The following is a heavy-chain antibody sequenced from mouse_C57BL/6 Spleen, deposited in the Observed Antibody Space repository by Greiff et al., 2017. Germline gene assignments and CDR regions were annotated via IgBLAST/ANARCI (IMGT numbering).Heavy chain of an antibody. J-gene: IGHJ2*01. CDR3: TTTTVVAKAFDY. D-gene: IGHD1-1*01. V-gene: IGHV1-15*01. CDR1: GYTFTDYE. Sequence: QVQLQQSGAELVRPGASVTLSCKASGYTFTDYEMHWVKQTPVHGLEWIGAIDPETGGTAYNQKFKGKAILTADKSSSTAYMELRSLTSEDYAVYYCTTTTVVAKAFDYWGQGTTLTVSS. CDR2: IDPETGGT.